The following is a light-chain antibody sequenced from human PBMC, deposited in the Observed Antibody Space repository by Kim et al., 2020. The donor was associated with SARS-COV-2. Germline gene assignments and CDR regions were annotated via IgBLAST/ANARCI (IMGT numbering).Light chain of an antibody. CDR3: QHYATSLFT. CDR2: GAS. Sequence: EIVLTQSPGILSLSPGERATLSCRASQSFSSTYLAWYQQKPGQAPRLVIYGASSRATGIPDRFSGSGSGTDFTLTISRLEPEDFAVYYCQHYATSLFTFGPGTKVDIK. V-gene: IGKV3-20*01. J-gene: IGKJ3*01. CDR1: QSFSSTY.